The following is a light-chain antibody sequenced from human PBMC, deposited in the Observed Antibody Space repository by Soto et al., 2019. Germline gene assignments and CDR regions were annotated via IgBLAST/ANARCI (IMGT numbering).Light chain of an antibody. J-gene: IGLJ3*02. CDR3: LLQYSEIRV. CDR2: DAN. Sequence: QAVVTQEPSLTVSPGGTVTLTCGSSTGAVTSGHYPYWFQQRPGQAPKTLIYDANNKYPWTPVRFSGSLFGGKATLTLSGAQPEDEAEYYCLLQYSEIRVFGGGTKLTVL. CDR1: TGAVTSGHY. V-gene: IGLV7-46*01.